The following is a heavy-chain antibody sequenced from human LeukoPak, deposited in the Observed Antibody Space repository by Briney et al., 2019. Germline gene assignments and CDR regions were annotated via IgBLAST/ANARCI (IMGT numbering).Heavy chain of an antibody. CDR1: GGTFSSYA. CDR3: ARPSPFCGGDCYSRYY. V-gene: IGHV1-69*13. CDR2: IIPIFGTA. D-gene: IGHD2-21*02. Sequence: SVKVSCKASGGTFSSYAISWVRQAPGQGLEWMGGIIPIFGTANYAQKFQGRVTITADESTSTAYMELSSLRSEDTAVYYCARPSPFCGGDCYSRYYWGQGTLVTVSS. J-gene: IGHJ4*02.